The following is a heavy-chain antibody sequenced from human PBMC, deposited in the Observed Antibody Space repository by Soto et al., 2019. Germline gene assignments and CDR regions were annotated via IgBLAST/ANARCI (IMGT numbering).Heavy chain of an antibody. CDR3: ARHGAWAPLD. Sequence: QLQLQESGPGLVKPSETLSLTCTVSGDSISSSHHYWAWVRQPPGKGLEWIVSTYYRGSTFYSPSLRGRVTTSVDTSTNQLSLTLKSVTAAETAVYFCARHGAWAPLDWGQGTLVTVSS. J-gene: IGHJ4*02. D-gene: IGHD3-16*01. V-gene: IGHV4-39*01. CDR2: TYYRGST. CDR1: GDSISSSHHY.